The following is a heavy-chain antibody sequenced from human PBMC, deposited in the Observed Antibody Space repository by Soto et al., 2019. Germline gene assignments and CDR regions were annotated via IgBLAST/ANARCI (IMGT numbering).Heavy chain of an antibody. CDR2: INPSGGST. CDR3: ARDRPLPAAIPNDAFDI. Sequence: ASVKVSCKASGYTFTSYYMHWVRQAPGQGLEWMGIINPSGGSTSYAQKFQGRVTMTRDTSTSTVYMEVSSLRSEDTAVYYCARDRPLPAAIPNDAFDIWGQGTMVTVSS. V-gene: IGHV1-46*03. CDR1: GYTFTSYY. D-gene: IGHD2-2*01. J-gene: IGHJ3*02.